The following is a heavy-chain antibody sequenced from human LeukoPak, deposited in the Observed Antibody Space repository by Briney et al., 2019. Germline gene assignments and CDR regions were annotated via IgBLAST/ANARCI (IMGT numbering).Heavy chain of an antibody. D-gene: IGHD3-10*01. V-gene: IGHV4-4*02. J-gene: IGHJ3*01. CDR2: VFHTGST. CDR3: ARGMWFDTLFSAFDV. Sequence: PSETLSLTCSVSGDSITSRNWWTWVRPTPEKGLEWIGEVFHTGSTNYNPSVEGRVTISIDKSKNQFSLMLTSVTAADTALYYCARGMWFDTLFSAFDVWGQGTMVSVSS. CDR1: GDSITSRNW.